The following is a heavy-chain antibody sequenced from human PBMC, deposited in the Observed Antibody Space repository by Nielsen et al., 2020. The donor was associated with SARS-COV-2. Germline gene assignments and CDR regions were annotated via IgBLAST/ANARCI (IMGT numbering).Heavy chain of an antibody. V-gene: IGHV4-38-2*02. CDR3: AREGADSSGYLDWFDP. CDR1: GYSISSGYY. CDR2: IYHSGST. D-gene: IGHD3-22*01. Sequence: ESLKISCTVSGYSISSGYYWGWIRQPPGKGLEWIGSIYHSGSTYYNPSLKSRVTISVDTSKNQFSLKLSSVTAADTAVYYCAREGADSSGYLDWFDPWGQGTLVTVSS. J-gene: IGHJ5*02.